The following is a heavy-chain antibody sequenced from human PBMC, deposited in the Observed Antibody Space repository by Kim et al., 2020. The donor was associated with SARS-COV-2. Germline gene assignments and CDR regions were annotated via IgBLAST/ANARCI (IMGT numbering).Heavy chain of an antibody. CDR3: ALGQRLSSRTMDY. D-gene: IGHD5-12*01. Sequence: GGSLRLSCAASGFSFRDYAMHWVRQAPGKGLEYVGFISSNGGNTNFAHSVKGRFTISRDNSKNTLYLQLDSLRVEDMGVYFCALGQRLSSRTMDYWGQGTLVTVSS. V-gene: IGHV3-64*01. CDR1: GFSFRDYA. CDR2: ISSNGGNT. J-gene: IGHJ4*02.